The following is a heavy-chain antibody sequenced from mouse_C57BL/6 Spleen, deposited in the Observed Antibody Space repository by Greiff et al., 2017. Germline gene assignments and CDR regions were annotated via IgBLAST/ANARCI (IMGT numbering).Heavy chain of an antibody. CDR1: GYTFTSYW. Sequence: VQLQQPGTVLARPGASVKMSCKTSGYTFTSYWMHWVKQRPGQGLEWIGAISPGNSDTSYNQKFKGKDKLTAVPSASTAYMERSSLTNEDSAVDDCTAWDGYFDYWGQGTTLTGSA. D-gene: IGHD4-1*01. CDR2: ISPGNSDT. CDR3: TAWDGYFDY. J-gene: IGHJ2*01. V-gene: IGHV1-5*01.